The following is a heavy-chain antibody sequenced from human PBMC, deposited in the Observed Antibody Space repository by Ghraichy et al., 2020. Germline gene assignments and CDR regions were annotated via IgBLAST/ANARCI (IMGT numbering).Heavy chain of an antibody. V-gene: IGHV3-30*04. D-gene: IGHD3-22*01. CDR3: ARDRDYYDSSGYSHYYGTDV. CDR1: GFTFRYYA. CDR2: ISFDGGSK. Sequence: SCTASGFTFRYYAMHWVRQAPGKGLEWVAVISFDGGSKYYADSVKGRFTISRDNSNNTLFLQMNSLRAEDTAVFYCARDRDYYDSSGYSHYYGTDVWGQGTTVTVSS. J-gene: IGHJ6*02.